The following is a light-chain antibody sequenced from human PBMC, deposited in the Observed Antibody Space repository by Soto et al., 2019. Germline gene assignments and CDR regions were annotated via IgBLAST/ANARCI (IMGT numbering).Light chain of an antibody. V-gene: IGLV2-23*03. CDR2: EGS. CDR1: NSDVGGYNL. J-gene: IGLJ1*01. CDR3: CSYAGSGTFYV. Sequence: QSVLTQPASVSGSPGQSITVSCTGTNSDVGGYNLVSWYQQHPGKAPKLMIYEGSKRPSGVSNRFSGSKSGNTASLTISGLQAEDEADYYCCSYAGSGTFYVFGTGTKLTVL.